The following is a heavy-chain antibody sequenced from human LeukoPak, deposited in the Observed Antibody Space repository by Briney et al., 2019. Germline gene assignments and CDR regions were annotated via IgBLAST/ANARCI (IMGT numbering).Heavy chain of an antibody. CDR3: ARGRVTTLYYFDY. Sequence: GGSLRLSCAASGFTFSDHCMDWVRQAPGKGLERVGRTRNKANSYTTEYAASVKGRFTISRGDSKNSLYLQMNSLKTEDTAVYYCARGRVTTLYYFDYWGQGTLVTVSS. V-gene: IGHV3-72*01. J-gene: IGHJ4*02. CDR1: GFTFSDHC. D-gene: IGHD4-17*01. CDR2: TRNKANSYTT.